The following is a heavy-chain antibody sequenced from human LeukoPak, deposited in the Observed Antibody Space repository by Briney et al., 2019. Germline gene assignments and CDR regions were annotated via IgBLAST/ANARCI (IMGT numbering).Heavy chain of an antibody. D-gene: IGHD3-22*01. CDR1: GYTFTSYY. V-gene: IGHV1-2*02. CDR2: INPNSGGT. Sequence: GASVKVSCKASGYTFTSYYIHWVRQAPGQGLEWMGWINPNSGGTNTAQKFQGRVTMTRDTSLNTAYMELSRLRSDDTAVYYCARENNYYDSSGYLCYFDNGGQGPLVTVSS. CDR3: ARENNYYDSSGYLCYFDN. J-gene: IGHJ4*02.